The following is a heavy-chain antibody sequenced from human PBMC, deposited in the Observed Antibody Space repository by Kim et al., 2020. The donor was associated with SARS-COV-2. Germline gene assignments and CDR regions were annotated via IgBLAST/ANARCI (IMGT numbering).Heavy chain of an antibody. D-gene: IGHD5-12*01. J-gene: IGHJ6*02. Sequence: SQTLSLTCAISGDSVSSNSAAWNWIRQSPSRGLEWLGRTYYRSKWYNDYAVSVKSRITINPDTSKNQFSLQLNSVTPEDTAVYYCARVRAYLVATTYYYGMDVWGQGTTVTVSS. V-gene: IGHV6-1*01. CDR2: TYYRSKWYN. CDR3: ARVRAYLVATTYYYGMDV. CDR1: GDSVSSNSAA.